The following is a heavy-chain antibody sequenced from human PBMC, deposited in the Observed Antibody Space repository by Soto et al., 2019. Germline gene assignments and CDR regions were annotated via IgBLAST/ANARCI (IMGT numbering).Heavy chain of an antibody. CDR3: TTYNYDSSGYPNPGY. Sequence: PGGSLRLSCAASGFSFSSHSMKWVRQAPGKGLEWVSYISSSGSTIYYADSVKGRFTISRDNAKNTAYLQMNSLKTAHTAVYFCTTYNYDSSGYPNPGYWGQQTLVTVSS. V-gene: IGHV3-48*01. J-gene: IGHJ4*02. CDR1: GFSFSSHS. D-gene: IGHD3-22*01. CDR2: ISSSGSTI.